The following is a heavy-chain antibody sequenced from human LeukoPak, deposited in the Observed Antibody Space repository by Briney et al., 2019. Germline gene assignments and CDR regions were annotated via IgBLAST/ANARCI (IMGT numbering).Heavy chain of an antibody. Sequence: GGTLRLSCAASGFIFSSYGMTWVRQAPEKGLEWVSAISGSGSGGSTYYADSVKGRFTISRDNAKNSLYLQMNSLRAEDTAVYYCARETGYSSSWYGYYYYYMDVWGKGTTVTVSS. CDR2: ISGSGSGGST. CDR3: ARETGYSSSWYGYYYYYMDV. CDR1: GFIFSSYG. D-gene: IGHD6-13*01. J-gene: IGHJ6*03. V-gene: IGHV3-21*01.